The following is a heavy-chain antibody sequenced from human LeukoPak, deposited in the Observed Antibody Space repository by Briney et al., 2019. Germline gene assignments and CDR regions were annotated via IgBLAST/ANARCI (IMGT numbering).Heavy chain of an antibody. D-gene: IGHD3-9*01. V-gene: IGHV4-38-2*02. CDR1: GYSISSGYY. CDR2: IYHSGRT. Sequence: SETLSLTCTVSGYSISSGYYWGWIRQPPGKGLEWIGSIYHSGRTFYNPSLKSRVTISVDTSKNQFSLKLTSVTAADTAVYYCARVGLTGYPYYFDYWGQGTLVTVSS. CDR3: ARVGLTGYPYYFDY. J-gene: IGHJ4*02.